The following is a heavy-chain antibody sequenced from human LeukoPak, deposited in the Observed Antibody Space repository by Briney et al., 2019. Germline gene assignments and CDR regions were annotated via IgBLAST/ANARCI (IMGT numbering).Heavy chain of an antibody. CDR3: TRETSSRYFDY. CDR1: GYTLTSYD. J-gene: IGHJ4*02. Sequence: APVKVSCKASGYTLTSYDINWVRQATGQGLEWMGWMNPNSGRTGYAQSFQGRITITRNTSISTAYMELSSLRSEDTAVYYCTRETSSRYFDYWGQGTLVTVSS. CDR2: MNPNSGRT. V-gene: IGHV1-8*01.